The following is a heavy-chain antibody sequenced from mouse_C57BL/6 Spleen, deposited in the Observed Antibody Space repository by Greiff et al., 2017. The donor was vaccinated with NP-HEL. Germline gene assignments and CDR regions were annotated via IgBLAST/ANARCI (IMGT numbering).Heavy chain of an antibody. Sequence: EVKLVESGGGLVQPGGSLSLSCAASGFTFTDYYMSWVRQPPGKALEWLGFIRNKANGYTTEYSASVKGRFTISRDNSQSILYLQMNALRAEDSATYYCERYNYGSRYYAMDYWGQGTSVTVSS. CDR1: GFTFTDYY. J-gene: IGHJ4*01. CDR2: IRNKANGYTT. CDR3: ERYNYGSRYYAMDY. D-gene: IGHD1-1*01. V-gene: IGHV7-3*01.